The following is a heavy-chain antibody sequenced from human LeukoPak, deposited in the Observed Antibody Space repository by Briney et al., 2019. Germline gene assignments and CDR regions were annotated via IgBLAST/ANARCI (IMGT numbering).Heavy chain of an antibody. CDR3: ARVRVQGSGAFDI. V-gene: IGHV3-64*01. D-gene: IGHD3-10*01. J-gene: IGHJ3*02. CDR2: ISSNGGST. Sequence: GGSLRLSCAASGFTFSSYAMHWVRQAPGKGLEYVSAISSNGGSTYYANSVKGRFTISRDNSKNTLYLQMGSLRAADMAVYYCARVRVQGSGAFDIWGQGTTVTVSS. CDR1: GFTFSSYA.